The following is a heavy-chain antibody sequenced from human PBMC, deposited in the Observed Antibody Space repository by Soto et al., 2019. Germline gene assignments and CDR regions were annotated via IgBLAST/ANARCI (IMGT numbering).Heavy chain of an antibody. CDR3: ASGITMVRGVIGGPLGAFDI. CDR1: GYTFTSYA. Sequence: ASVKVSCKASGYTFTSYAMHWVRQAPGQRLEWMGWINAGNGNTKYSQKFQGRVTITRDRSASTAYMELSSLRSEDTAVYYCASGITMVRGVIGGPLGAFDIWGQGTMVTVSS. D-gene: IGHD3-10*01. J-gene: IGHJ3*02. V-gene: IGHV1-3*01. CDR2: INAGNGNT.